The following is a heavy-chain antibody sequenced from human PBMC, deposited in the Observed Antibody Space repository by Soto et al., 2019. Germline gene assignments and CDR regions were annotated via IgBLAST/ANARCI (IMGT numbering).Heavy chain of an antibody. Sequence: ASVKVSCKASGYTFTSYGISWVRQAPGQGLEWMGWISAYNGNTNYAQKLQGRVTMTTDTSTSTAYMELRSLRSDDTAVYYCAREAYCGGDCPEAEYFQHWGQGILVTVSS. CDR2: ISAYNGNT. CDR3: AREAYCGGDCPEAEYFQH. V-gene: IGHV1-18*04. CDR1: GYTFTSYG. J-gene: IGHJ1*01. D-gene: IGHD2-21*02.